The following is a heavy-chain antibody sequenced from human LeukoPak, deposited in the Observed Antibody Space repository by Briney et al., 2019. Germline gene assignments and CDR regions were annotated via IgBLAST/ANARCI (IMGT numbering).Heavy chain of an antibody. Sequence: SETLSLTCAVSGGSISSNSYYWGWIRQPPGKGLEWIGSIYYSGSTYYNPSLKSRVTISVDTSKNQFSLQLNSVTPEDTAVYYCARGVVDCSSTSCYNYYYYYMDVWGKGTTVTVSS. CDR3: ARGVVDCSSTSCYNYYYYYMDV. CDR1: GGSISSNSYY. J-gene: IGHJ6*03. D-gene: IGHD2-2*02. V-gene: IGHV4-39*01. CDR2: IYYSGST.